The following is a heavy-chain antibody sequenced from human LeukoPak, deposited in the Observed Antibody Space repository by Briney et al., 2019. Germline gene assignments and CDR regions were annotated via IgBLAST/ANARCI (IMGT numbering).Heavy chain of an antibody. D-gene: IGHD6-13*01. Sequence: PSGTLSLTCTVSGGSISSSSYYWGWIRQPPGKGLEWIGSIYYSGSTYYNPSLKSRVTISVDTSKNQFSLKLSSVTAADTAVYYCARVAAAVYWGQGTLVTVSS. J-gene: IGHJ4*02. V-gene: IGHV4-39*07. CDR2: IYYSGST. CDR3: ARVAAAVY. CDR1: GGSISSSSYY.